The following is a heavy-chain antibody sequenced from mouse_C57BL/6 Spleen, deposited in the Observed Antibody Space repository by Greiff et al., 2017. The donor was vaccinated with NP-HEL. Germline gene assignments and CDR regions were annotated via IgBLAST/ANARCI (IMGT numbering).Heavy chain of an antibody. Sequence: DVKLQESGPGMVKPSQSLSLTCTVTGYSITSGYDWHWIRHFPGNKLEWMGYISYSGSTNYNPSLKSRISITHDSSKNHFFLKLNSVTTEDTATYYCARGGDSNFYFDVWGTGTTVTVSS. CDR3: ARGGDSNFYFDV. CDR1: GYSITSGYD. D-gene: IGHD2-5*01. CDR2: ISYSGST. J-gene: IGHJ1*03. V-gene: IGHV3-1*01.